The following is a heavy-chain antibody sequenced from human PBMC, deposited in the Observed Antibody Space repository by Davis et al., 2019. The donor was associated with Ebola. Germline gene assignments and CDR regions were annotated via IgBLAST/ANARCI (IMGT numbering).Heavy chain of an antibody. CDR3: ARRPAIYYYYYGMDV. J-gene: IGHJ6*02. CDR2: INPSGST. CDR1: GGSFSGYY. V-gene: IGHV4-34*01. Sequence: MPSETLSLTCAVYGGSFSGYYWSWIRQPPGKGLVWIGEINPSGSTNYNPSLKSRVTISVDTSKNQFSLKLSSVTAADTAVYYCARRPAIYYYYYGMDVWGQGTTVTVSS. D-gene: IGHD2-2*01.